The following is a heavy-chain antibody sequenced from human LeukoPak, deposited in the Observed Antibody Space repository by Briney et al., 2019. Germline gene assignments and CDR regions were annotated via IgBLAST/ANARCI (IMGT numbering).Heavy chain of an antibody. CDR3: ARLTYYYDSSGPFDY. CDR1: GYSFTSYW. Sequence: GESLQISCKGSGYSFTSYWIGWVRQMPGKGLEWMGIIYPGDSDTRYSPSFQGQVTISADKSISTAYLQWSSLEASDTAMYYCARLTYYYDSSGPFDYWGQGTLVTVSS. V-gene: IGHV5-51*01. D-gene: IGHD3-22*01. CDR2: IYPGDSDT. J-gene: IGHJ4*02.